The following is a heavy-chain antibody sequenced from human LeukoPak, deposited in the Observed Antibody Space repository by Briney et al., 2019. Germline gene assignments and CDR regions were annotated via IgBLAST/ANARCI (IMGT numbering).Heavy chain of an antibody. CDR3: ASGDYDYVWGSYRDVDY. CDR2: IIPIFGTA. J-gene: IGHJ4*02. D-gene: IGHD3-16*02. V-gene: IGHV1-69*06. Sequence: ASAKVSCKASGGTFNSYAISWVRQAPGQGLEWMGGIIPIFGTANYAQKFQGRVTITADKSTSTAYMELSSLRSEDTAVYYCASGDYDYVWGSYRDVDYWGQGTLVTVSS. CDR1: GGTFNSYA.